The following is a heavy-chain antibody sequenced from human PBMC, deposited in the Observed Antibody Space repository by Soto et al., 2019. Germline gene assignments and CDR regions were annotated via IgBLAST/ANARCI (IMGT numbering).Heavy chain of an antibody. CDR3: ARSYSGYDPFDS. CDR1: GGSISSYY. D-gene: IGHD5-12*01. Sequence: PSETLSLTCTVSGGSISSYYWSWIRQPPGKGLEWIGYIYYSGRPTYNPSQKSRVTISVDTSKNQVSLKLRFVTAVDTAVYYCARSYSGYDPFDSWGQGTLVTVSS. J-gene: IGHJ4*02. CDR2: IYYSGRP. V-gene: IGHV4-59*01.